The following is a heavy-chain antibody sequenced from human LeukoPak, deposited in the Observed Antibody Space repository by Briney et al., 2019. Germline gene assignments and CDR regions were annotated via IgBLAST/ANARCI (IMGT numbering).Heavy chain of an antibody. J-gene: IGHJ4*02. CDR3: ASYRDSSGYNPVVLDY. Sequence: GGSLRLSCAASGFTFSDYYMSWIRQAPGKGLEWVSYISSSGSTIYYADSVKGRFTISRDNSKNTLYLQMNSLRAEDTAVYYCASYRDSSGYNPVVLDYWGQGTLVTVSS. CDR2: ISSSGSTI. V-gene: IGHV3-11*01. CDR1: GFTFSDYY. D-gene: IGHD3-22*01.